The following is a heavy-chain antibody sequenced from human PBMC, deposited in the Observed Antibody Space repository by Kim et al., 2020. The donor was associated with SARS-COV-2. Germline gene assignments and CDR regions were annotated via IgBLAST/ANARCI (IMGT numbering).Heavy chain of an antibody. J-gene: IGHJ5*02. CDR2: IYYSGST. CDR1: GGSISSSSYY. Sequence: SETLSLTCTVSGGSISSSSYYWGWIRQPPGKGLEWIGSIYYSGSTYYNPSLKSRVTISVDTSKNQFSLKLSSVTAADTAVYYCARQGGITMVRGVIITWGQGTLVTVSS. V-gene: IGHV4-39*01. CDR3: ARQGGITMVRGVIIT. D-gene: IGHD3-10*01.